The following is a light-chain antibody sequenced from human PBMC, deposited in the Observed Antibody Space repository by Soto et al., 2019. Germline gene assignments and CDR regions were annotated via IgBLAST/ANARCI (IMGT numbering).Light chain of an antibody. V-gene: IGLV1-51*01. CDR1: SSNIGNNY. Sequence: QSVLTQPPSVSAAPGQKVTISCSGSSSNIGNNYVSWYQQLPGTAPKFLIYDNYQRPSGIPDRFSGSKSGTSATLGITGLQTGDEADYYCATWDSSLSAWVFGGGTKLTVL. CDR2: DNY. CDR3: ATWDSSLSAWV. J-gene: IGLJ3*02.